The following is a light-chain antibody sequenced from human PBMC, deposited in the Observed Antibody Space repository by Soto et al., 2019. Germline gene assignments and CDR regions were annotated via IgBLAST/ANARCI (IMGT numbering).Light chain of an antibody. V-gene: IGKV3-11*01. J-gene: IGKJ5*01. CDR1: QSVSSY. CDR3: QQRSNWPIT. CDR2: DAS. Sequence: EIVLTQSPTTLSLSTGERATLSCRASQSVSSYLAWYQQKPGQAPRLLIYDASNRATGIPARFSGSGSGTDFTLTISSLEPEDFALYYCQQRSNWPITFGQGTRLEIK.